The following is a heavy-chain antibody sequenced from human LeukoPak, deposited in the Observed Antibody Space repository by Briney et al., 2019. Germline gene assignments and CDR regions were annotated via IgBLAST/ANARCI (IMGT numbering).Heavy chain of an antibody. CDR1: GFTFDDYA. Sequence: GGSLRLSCAASGFTFDDYAMHWVRQAPGKGLEWVSGISWNSGSIGYADSVKGRFTISRDNSKNTLYLQMNSLRAEDTAVYYCARENIAVAGFNAFDIWGQGTMVTVSS. D-gene: IGHD6-19*01. V-gene: IGHV3-9*01. J-gene: IGHJ3*02. CDR2: ISWNSGSI. CDR3: ARENIAVAGFNAFDI.